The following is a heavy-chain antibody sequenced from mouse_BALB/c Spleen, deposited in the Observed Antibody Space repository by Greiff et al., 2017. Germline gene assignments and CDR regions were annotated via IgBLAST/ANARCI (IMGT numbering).Heavy chain of an antibody. CDR2: IWAGGST. V-gene: IGHV2-9*02. Sequence: QVQLQQSGPGLVAPSQSLSITCTVSGFSLTSYGVHWVRQPPGKGLEWLGVIWAGGSTNYNSALMSRLSISKDNSKSQVFLKMNSLQTDDTAMYYCARGPGNSRYYAMDYWGQGTSVTVSS. CDR1: GFSLTSYG. J-gene: IGHJ4*01. D-gene: IGHD2-1*01. CDR3: ARGPGNSRYYAMDY.